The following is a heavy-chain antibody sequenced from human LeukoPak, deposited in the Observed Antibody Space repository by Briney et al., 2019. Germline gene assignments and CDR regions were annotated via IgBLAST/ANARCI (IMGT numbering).Heavy chain of an antibody. CDR1: GYSFGTYW. Sequence: GESLKISCKGSGYSFGTYWIGWVRQMPGKGLEWMGIIYPGDSHTRYSPSFQGQVTISADKSTGTAYLQWNSLKSSDTAIYYCARLYTRLTRSIWGYFDPWGRGTLVTVSS. CDR3: ARLYTRLTRSIWGYFDP. CDR2: IYPGDSHT. J-gene: IGHJ5*02. D-gene: IGHD3-16*01. V-gene: IGHV5-51*01.